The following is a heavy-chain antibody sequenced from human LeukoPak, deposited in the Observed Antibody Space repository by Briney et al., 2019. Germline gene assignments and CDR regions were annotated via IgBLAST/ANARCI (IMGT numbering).Heavy chain of an antibody. CDR3: ARVVDTHFDY. CDR2: IKSDGSTT. J-gene: IGHJ4*02. CDR1: GFTFSSYW. V-gene: IGHV3-74*01. Sequence: PGGSLRLSCAVSGFTFSSYWMHWVRQAPGKGLVWVSRIKSDGSTTTYADSVKGRFTISRDNAKNTLYLQMNSLRAEGTAVYYCARVVDTHFDYWGQGTLVTVSS. D-gene: IGHD5-18*01.